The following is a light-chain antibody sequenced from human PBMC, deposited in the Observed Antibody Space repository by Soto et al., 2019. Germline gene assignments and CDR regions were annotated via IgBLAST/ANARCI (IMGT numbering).Light chain of an antibody. CDR1: TGAVTSGHY. V-gene: IGLV7-46*01. Sequence: QAVVTQEPSLTVSPGGTVTLTCGSSTGAVTSGHYPYWFQQKPGQAPRALISDTTNKHSWTPARFSGSLLGGKAALTLSGAQPEDEADYYRLLAYSDAHLIFGGGTKLTVL. CDR2: DTT. CDR3: LLAYSDAHLI. J-gene: IGLJ2*01.